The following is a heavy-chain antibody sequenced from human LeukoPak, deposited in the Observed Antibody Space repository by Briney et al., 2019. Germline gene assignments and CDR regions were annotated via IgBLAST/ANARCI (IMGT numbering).Heavy chain of an antibody. J-gene: IGHJ4*02. Sequence: GGSLRLSCAASGFTFSSYARSGVRQAPGKGLEWVSAISGSGGSTYYADSVKGRFTISRDNSKNTLYLQMNSLRAEDTAVYYCAKDARYYYDSSGYYYGYWGQGTLVTVSS. CDR1: GFTFSSYA. D-gene: IGHD3-22*01. V-gene: IGHV3-23*01. CDR2: ISGSGGST. CDR3: AKDARYYYDSSGYYYGY.